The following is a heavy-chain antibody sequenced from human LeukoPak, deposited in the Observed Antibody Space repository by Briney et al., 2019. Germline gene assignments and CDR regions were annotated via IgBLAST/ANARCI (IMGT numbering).Heavy chain of an antibody. CDR1: GFTFSSYW. J-gene: IGHJ3*02. V-gene: IGHV3-7*01. CDR3: ARDRVEADYGDYGGFDI. Sequence: GGSLRLSCAASGFTFSSYWMSWVRQAPGKGLEWVANIKQDGSEKYYVDSVKGRFTISRDNAKNSLYLQMNSLRAEDTAVYYCARDRVEADYGDYGGFDIWGQGTMVTVSS. CDR2: IKQDGSEK. D-gene: IGHD4-17*01.